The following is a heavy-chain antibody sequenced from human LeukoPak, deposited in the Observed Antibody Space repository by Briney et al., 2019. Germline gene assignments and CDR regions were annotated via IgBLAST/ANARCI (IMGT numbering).Heavy chain of an antibody. V-gene: IGHV4-4*02. CDR1: GGSVSSSNW. CDR2: IHHSGST. Sequence: SETLSLTCAVSGGSVSSSNWWSWVRQAPGKGLEWIGEIHHSGSTNYRPSLKSRVTMSVDKSKNQFSLKLSSVTAADTAVYYCARTSKGAKSYGYADYWGQGTLVTVSS. J-gene: IGHJ4*02. D-gene: IGHD5-18*01. CDR3: ARTSKGAKSYGYADY.